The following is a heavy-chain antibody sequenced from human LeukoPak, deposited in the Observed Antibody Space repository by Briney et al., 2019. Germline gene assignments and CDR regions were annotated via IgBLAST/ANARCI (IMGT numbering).Heavy chain of an antibody. D-gene: IGHD3-3*01. J-gene: IGHJ6*03. Sequence: SETLSLTCTVSGGSISSYYWSWIRQPPGKGLEWIGYIYYSRSTNYNPTLKSRVTISVDTSKNQFSLKLSSVTAADTAVYYCARGIVGSGLYMDVWGKGTTVTVSS. CDR3: ARGIVGSGLYMDV. CDR2: IYYSRST. V-gene: IGHV4-59*01. CDR1: GGSISSYY.